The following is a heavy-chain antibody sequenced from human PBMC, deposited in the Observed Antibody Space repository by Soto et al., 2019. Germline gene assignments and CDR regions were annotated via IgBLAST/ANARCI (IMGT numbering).Heavy chain of an antibody. CDR1: GYTFTYYT. CDR2: INAGDGNT. Sequence: QVQLVQSGAAEKKPGASVTVSCKASGYTFTYYTVHWVRQAPGQRLEWMGWINAGDGNTKYSPNFQGRVTITKDTSASTVYMELSSLRSEDTAVYFCTRDYYDSSGYYPKFDYWGQGTLVTVSS. V-gene: IGHV1-3*05. D-gene: IGHD3-22*01. CDR3: TRDYYDSSGYYPKFDY. J-gene: IGHJ4*02.